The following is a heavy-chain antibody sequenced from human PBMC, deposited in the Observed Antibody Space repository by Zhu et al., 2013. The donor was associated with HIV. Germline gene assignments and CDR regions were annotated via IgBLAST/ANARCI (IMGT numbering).Heavy chain of an antibody. CDR2: IIPIFGTA. CDR3: ARGRSSLRAYSSDAFDI. CDR1: GGTFSSYA. V-gene: IGHV1-69*01. Sequence: QVQLVQSGAEVKKPGSSVKVSCKASGGTFSSYAISWVRQAPGQGLEWMGGIIPIFGTANYAQKFQGRVTITADESTSTAYMELSSLRSEDTAVYYCARGRSSLRAYSSDAFDIWGQGTMVTVSS. J-gene: IGHJ3*02. D-gene: IGHD6-13*01.